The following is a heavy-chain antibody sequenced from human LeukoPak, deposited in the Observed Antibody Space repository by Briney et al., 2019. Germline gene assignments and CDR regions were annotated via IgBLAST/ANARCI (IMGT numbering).Heavy chain of an antibody. Sequence: SETLSLTCAVYGGSFSGYYWSWIRQPPGKGLEWIGEINHSGSTNYNPSLKSRVTISVDTSKNQFSQKLSSVTAADTAVYYCARGRVYGSDYWGQGTLVTVSS. CDR1: GGSFSGYY. V-gene: IGHV4-34*01. CDR3: ARGRVYGSDY. D-gene: IGHD3-10*01. CDR2: INHSGST. J-gene: IGHJ4*02.